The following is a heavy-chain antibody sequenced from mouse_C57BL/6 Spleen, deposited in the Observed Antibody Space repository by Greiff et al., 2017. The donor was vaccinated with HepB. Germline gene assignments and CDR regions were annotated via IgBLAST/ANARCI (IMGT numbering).Heavy chain of an antibody. Sequence: QVQLQQPGAELVKPGASVKMSCKASGYTFTSYCITWVKQRPGQGLEWIGEIYPGSGSTNYNEKFKSKATLTADTASSTAYMQLSRLTSEDSAVYYCARSDGYGPLDYWGQGTTRTVSS. CDR1: GYTFTSYC. D-gene: IGHD2-3*01. J-gene: IGHJ2*01. V-gene: IGHV1-55*01. CDR3: ARSDGYGPLDY. CDR2: IYPGSGST.